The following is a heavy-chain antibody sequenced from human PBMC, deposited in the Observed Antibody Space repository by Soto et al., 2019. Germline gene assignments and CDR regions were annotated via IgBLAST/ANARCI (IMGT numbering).Heavy chain of an antibody. CDR2: ISYDGSNK. Sequence: GGSLRLSCAASGFTFSSYGMHWVRQAPGKGLEWVAVISYDGSNKYYADSVKGRFTISRDNSKNTLYLQMNSLRAEDTAVYYCAKDRAIFGVVMTLGYFDYWGQGTQVTVSS. CDR3: AKDRAIFGVVMTLGYFDY. V-gene: IGHV3-30*18. J-gene: IGHJ4*02. CDR1: GFTFSSYG. D-gene: IGHD3-3*01.